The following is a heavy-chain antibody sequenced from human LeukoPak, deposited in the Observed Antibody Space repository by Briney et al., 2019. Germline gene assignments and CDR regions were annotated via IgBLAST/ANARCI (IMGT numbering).Heavy chain of an antibody. CDR1: GYTFTSYY. J-gene: IGHJ4*02. CDR3: ARTYYYDSSGYYPSTFDY. Sequence: ASVKVSCKASGYTFTSYYMHWVRQAPGQGLEWMGIINPSGGSASYAQKFQGRVTMTRDTSTSTVYMELSSLRSEDTAVYYCARTYYYDSSGYYPSTFDYWGQGTLVTVSS. CDR2: INPSGGSA. V-gene: IGHV1-46*01. D-gene: IGHD3-22*01.